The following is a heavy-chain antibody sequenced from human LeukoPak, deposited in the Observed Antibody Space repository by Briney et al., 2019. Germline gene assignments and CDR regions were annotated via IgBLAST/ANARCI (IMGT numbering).Heavy chain of an antibody. D-gene: IGHD3-10*01. CDR1: GGSVSSSNYY. J-gene: IGHJ3*02. V-gene: IGHV4-39*07. CDR3: ARAEYYYGSGTHAFDI. Sequence: NPSETLSLTCTVSGGSVSSSNYYWGWIRQPPGKGLEWIGEINHSGSTNYNPPLKSRVTISVDTFKNQFSLKLSSVTAADTAVYYCARAEYYYGSGTHAFDIWGQGTMVTVSS. CDR2: INHSGST.